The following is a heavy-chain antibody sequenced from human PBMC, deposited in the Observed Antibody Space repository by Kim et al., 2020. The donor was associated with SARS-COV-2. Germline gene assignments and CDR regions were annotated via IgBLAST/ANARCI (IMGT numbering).Heavy chain of an antibody. V-gene: IGHV4-31*03. Sequence: SETLSLTCTVSGGSISSGGYYWSWIRQHPGKGLEWIGYIYYSGSTYYNPSLKSRVTISVDTSKNQFSLKLSSVTAADTAVYYCARYRKGLWFGELPCYFDYWGQGTMVTVSS. CDR2: IYYSGST. CDR1: GGSISSGGYY. CDR3: ARYRKGLWFGELPCYFDY. D-gene: IGHD3-10*01. J-gene: IGHJ4*03.